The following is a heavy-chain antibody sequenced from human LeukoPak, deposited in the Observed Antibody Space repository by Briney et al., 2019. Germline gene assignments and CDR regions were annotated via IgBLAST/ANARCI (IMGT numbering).Heavy chain of an antibody. CDR2: IYYSSGST. D-gene: IGHD3-3*01. CDR3: ARAEYYDFWSGYPHFDY. Sequence: KTSETPSLTCTVSGGSISSRGYCWGWIRQPPGKGLEWIGTIYYSSGSTYYNPSLKSRVTISVDTSKTQFSLKVSSVTAADTAVYYCARAEYYDFWSGYPHFDYWGQGTLVTVSS. V-gene: IGHV4-39*07. J-gene: IGHJ4*02. CDR1: GGSISSRGYC.